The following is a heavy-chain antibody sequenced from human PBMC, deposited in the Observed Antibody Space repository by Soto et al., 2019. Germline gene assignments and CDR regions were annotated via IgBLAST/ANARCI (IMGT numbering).Heavy chain of an antibody. D-gene: IGHD3-22*01. V-gene: IGHV4-31*03. CDR2: IYYSGST. CDR1: GGSISSGGYY. CDR3: ARDRKGDYYDSSGYESLNWFDP. J-gene: IGHJ5*02. Sequence: LSLTCTVSGGSISSGGYYWSWIRQHPGKGLEWIGYIYYSGSTYYNPSLKSRVTISVDTSKNQFSLKLSSVTAADTAVYYCARDRKGDYYDSSGYESLNWFDPWGQGTLVTVSS.